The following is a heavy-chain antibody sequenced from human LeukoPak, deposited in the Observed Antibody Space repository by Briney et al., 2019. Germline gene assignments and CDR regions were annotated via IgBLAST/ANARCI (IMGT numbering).Heavy chain of an antibody. Sequence: PSETLSLTCTVSGGSTSSHFWSWMRQPPGKGLEWIGSIYCSGNTYCNPSLRSRVTISVDTSKNQFSLNLSSVTAADTAVYYCARHRSGGYNYGVLDYWGQGTLVTVSS. J-gene: IGHJ4*02. D-gene: IGHD5-18*01. CDR2: IYCSGNT. CDR1: GGSTSSHF. CDR3: ARHRSGGYNYGVLDY. V-gene: IGHV4-59*05.